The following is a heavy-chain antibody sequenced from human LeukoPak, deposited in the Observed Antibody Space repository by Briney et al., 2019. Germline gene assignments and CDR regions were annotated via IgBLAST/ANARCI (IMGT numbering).Heavy chain of an antibody. CDR3: AKDRDLGIAAAEDFDY. Sequence: PGGSLRLSCATSGFRFSGSAMHWVRQASGKGLEWAGRIRSRANNYATAYAASVKGRFIISRDDSKNTAYLEMNSLRAEDTAVYYCAKDRDLGIAAAEDFDYWGQGTLVTVSS. CDR1: GFRFSGSA. D-gene: IGHD6-13*01. CDR2: IRSRANNYAT. J-gene: IGHJ4*02. V-gene: IGHV3-73*01.